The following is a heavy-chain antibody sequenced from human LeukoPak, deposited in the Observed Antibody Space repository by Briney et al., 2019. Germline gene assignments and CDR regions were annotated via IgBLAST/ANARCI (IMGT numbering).Heavy chain of an antibody. V-gene: IGHV3-30*02. Sequence: GGSLRLSCVGSGVIFSNFGIHWVRQAPGKGPEWVAFIRNGGSNEYYADSVKGRFTISRDNSKNSLYLQMTSLRPQDTAVYYCAKSRAPAAAPDGFDVWGQGTMVTVSS. J-gene: IGHJ3*01. CDR3: AKSRAPAAAPDGFDV. CDR2: IRNGGSNE. D-gene: IGHD2-2*01. CDR1: GVIFSNFG.